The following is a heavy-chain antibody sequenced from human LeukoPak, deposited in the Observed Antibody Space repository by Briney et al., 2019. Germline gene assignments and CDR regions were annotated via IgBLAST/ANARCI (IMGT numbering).Heavy chain of an antibody. CDR1: GYTFTSYF. Sequence: RASVKVSCKASGYTFTSYFMNWVRQAPGQGLEWMGIINPSGGSTTYAQKFQGRVTMTRDTSTSTVYMELSSLRSEDTAVYYCARDVDNWNDVGNYYFDYWGQGTLVTVSS. CDR3: ARDVDNWNDVGNYYFDY. CDR2: INPSGGST. D-gene: IGHD1-20*01. V-gene: IGHV1-46*03. J-gene: IGHJ4*02.